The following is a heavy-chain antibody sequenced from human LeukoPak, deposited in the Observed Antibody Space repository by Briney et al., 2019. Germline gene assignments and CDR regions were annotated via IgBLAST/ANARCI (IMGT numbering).Heavy chain of an antibody. CDR3: ARDSGRSYFDSSGSIDVFDV. V-gene: IGHV3-33*08. D-gene: IGHD3-22*01. Sequence: PGGSLRLSCAASGFTFSSYAMHWVRQAPGKGLEWVAVIWHDGSNKYYADTVKGRFTISRDNSSDTLYLQLNSLRAEDTAVYYCARDSGRSYFDSSGSIDVFDVWGQGTGVTVS. J-gene: IGHJ3*01. CDR2: IWHDGSNK. CDR1: GFTFSSYA.